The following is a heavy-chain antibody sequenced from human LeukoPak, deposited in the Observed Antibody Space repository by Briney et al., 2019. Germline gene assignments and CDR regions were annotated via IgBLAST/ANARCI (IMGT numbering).Heavy chain of an antibody. J-gene: IGHJ6*02. D-gene: IGHD3-22*01. V-gene: IGHV3-48*02. Sequence: GSLRLSCAASGFTFSSYSMNWVRQAPGKGLEWVSYISSSSSTIYYADSVKGRFTISRDNAKNSLYLQMNSLRDEDTAVYYCARGLHSSGYYYVYYYYGMDVWGQGTTVTVSS. CDR3: ARGLHSSGYYYVYYYYGMDV. CDR1: GFTFSSYS. CDR2: ISSSSSTI.